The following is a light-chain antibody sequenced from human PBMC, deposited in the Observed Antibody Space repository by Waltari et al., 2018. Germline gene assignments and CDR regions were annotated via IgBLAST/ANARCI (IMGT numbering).Light chain of an antibody. J-gene: IGKJ4*01. Sequence: DIVMTQSPDSLAVSLGERATINCQSSQTVLSSSNNKNYLAWFQQKPGQPPNLLIYWASTRESGVPDRFSGSGSGTDFTLTISSLQAEDVAVYYCQQYYSESITFGGGTKVEIK. CDR1: QTVLSSSNNKNY. CDR3: QQYYSESIT. CDR2: WAS. V-gene: IGKV4-1*01.